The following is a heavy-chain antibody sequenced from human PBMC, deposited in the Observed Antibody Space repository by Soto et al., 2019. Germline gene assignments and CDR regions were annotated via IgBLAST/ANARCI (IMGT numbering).Heavy chain of an antibody. J-gene: IGHJ6*02. CDR1: GGSVSSGGYY. Sequence: SETLSLTCTVSGGSVSSGGYYWSWIRQHPGKGLEWIGYIYYSGSTYYNPSLKSRVTISVDTSKNQFSLKLSSVTAADTAVYYCARDSAPPYYDFWSGSYYGMDVWGQGTTVTVSS. D-gene: IGHD3-3*01. CDR3: ARDSAPPYYDFWSGSYYGMDV. CDR2: IYYSGST. V-gene: IGHV4-31*03.